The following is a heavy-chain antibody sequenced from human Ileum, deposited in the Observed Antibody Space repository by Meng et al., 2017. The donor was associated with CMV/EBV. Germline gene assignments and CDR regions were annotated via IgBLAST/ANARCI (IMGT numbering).Heavy chain of an antibody. J-gene: IGHJ4*02. CDR1: FTFSSYA. V-gene: IGHV3-30-3*01. CDR3: ACNHGYGSGSYYADFDY. Sequence: FTFSSYAMHWVRQAPGKGLEWVAVISYDGSNKYYADSVKGRFTISRDNSKNTLYLQMNSLRAEDTAVYYCACNHGYGSGSYYADFDYWGQGTLVTVSS. CDR2: ISYDGSNK. D-gene: IGHD3-10*01.